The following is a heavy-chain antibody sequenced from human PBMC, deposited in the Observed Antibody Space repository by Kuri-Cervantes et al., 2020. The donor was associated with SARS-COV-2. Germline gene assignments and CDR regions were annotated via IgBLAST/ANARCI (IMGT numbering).Heavy chain of an antibody. V-gene: IGHV1-2*04. CDR1: GYTFTGYY. CDR2: TNPNSGGI. J-gene: IGHJ6*02. CDR3: ARARVRGLITAYYYYGMDV. Sequence: ASVKVSCKASGYTFTGYYIHWVRQAPGQGLEWMGWTNPNSGGINYAQKFQGWVTMTRDTSINTAYMELSRLRSDDTAVYYCARARVRGLITAYYYYGMDVWGQGTTVTVSS. D-gene: IGHD3-10*01.